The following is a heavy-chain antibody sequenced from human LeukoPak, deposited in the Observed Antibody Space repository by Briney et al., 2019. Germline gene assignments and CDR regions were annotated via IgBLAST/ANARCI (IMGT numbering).Heavy chain of an antibody. Sequence: ASVKVSCTAYGYTFTSYYMHWVRQAPGQGLEWMGIINPSGGSTSYAQKFQGRVTMTRDTSTSTVYMELSSLRSEDTAVYYCARGRVLLWFGEVYYYYGMDVWGKGTTVTVSS. CDR3: ARGRVLLWFGEVYYYYGMDV. J-gene: IGHJ6*04. CDR2: INPSGGST. V-gene: IGHV1-46*01. CDR1: GYTFTSYY. D-gene: IGHD3-10*01.